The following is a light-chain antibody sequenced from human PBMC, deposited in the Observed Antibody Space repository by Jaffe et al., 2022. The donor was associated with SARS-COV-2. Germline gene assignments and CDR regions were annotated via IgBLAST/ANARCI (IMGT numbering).Light chain of an antibody. Sequence: DIQMTQSPSSLAASVGDRVTITCRASQGIRIDLDWYQQKPGKAPRRLIYAASILQSGVPSRFSGSGSGTEFTLTISNLQPEDFGTYYCLQHILYPWTFGQGTKVEI. CDR1: QGIRID. CDR2: AAS. CDR3: LQHILYPWT. V-gene: IGKV1-17*02. J-gene: IGKJ1*01.